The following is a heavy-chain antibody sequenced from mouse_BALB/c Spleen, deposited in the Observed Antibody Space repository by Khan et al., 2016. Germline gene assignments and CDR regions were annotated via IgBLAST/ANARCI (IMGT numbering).Heavy chain of an antibody. CDR3: ARHWGWCFDV. V-gene: IGHV14-3*02. D-gene: IGHD4-1*01. J-gene: IGHJ1*01. CDR1: GFNIKDTY. Sequence: VQLQQSGAELVKPGASVKLSCTASGFNIKDTYMHWVKQRPEQGLEWIGRIDPANGNTKYDQKFQGKATITADTSSNTAYLQLSSLTSEDTAVYSCARHWGWCFDVWGPGTTVTVSS. CDR2: IDPANGNT.